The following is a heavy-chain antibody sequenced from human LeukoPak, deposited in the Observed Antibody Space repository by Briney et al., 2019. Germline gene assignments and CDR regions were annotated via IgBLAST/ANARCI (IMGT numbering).Heavy chain of an antibody. CDR2: ISGSGGSN. J-gene: IGHJ4*02. V-gene: IGHV3-23*01. Sequence: PGGSLSLSCAASGFTFSSYAMSWVRQAQGKGLEWFSAISGSGGSNSHADSGKGRFTIFRDNTKNKLYLQMNSLRAEDTAVYYCAKEGVWGSYAPYYFDYWGQGTLVTVSS. CDR3: AKEGVWGSYAPYYFDY. D-gene: IGHD3-16*01. CDR1: GFTFSSYA.